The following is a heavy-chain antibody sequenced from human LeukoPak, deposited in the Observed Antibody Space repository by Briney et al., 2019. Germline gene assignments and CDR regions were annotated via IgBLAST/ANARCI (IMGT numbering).Heavy chain of an antibody. CDR3: ARLQRWLQPRFDP. CDR1: GVSISSYY. V-gene: IGHV4-59*12. J-gene: IGHJ5*02. CDR2: LYYSGST. Sequence: PSETLSLTCTVSGVSISSYYWTWIRQPPGKGLEWIGSLYYSGSTNYNPSLKSRVTISVDTSKNQFSLKLSTVTAADTAVYYCARLQRWLQPRFDPWGQGTLVTVSS. D-gene: IGHD5-24*01.